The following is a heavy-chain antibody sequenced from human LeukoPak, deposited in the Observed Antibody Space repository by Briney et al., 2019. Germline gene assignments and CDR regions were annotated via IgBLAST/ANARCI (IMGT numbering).Heavy chain of an antibody. CDR1: GFTFSSYW. Sequence: GGSLRLSCAASGFTFSSYWMHWVRQAPGKGLVWVSRINSDGSSTSYADSVKGRFTISRDNAKNTLYLQMNSLRAEDTAVYYCTSLLPTMIAPLWGQGTLVTVSS. D-gene: IGHD3-22*01. J-gene: IGHJ4*02. CDR2: INSDGSST. V-gene: IGHV3-74*01. CDR3: TSLLPTMIAPL.